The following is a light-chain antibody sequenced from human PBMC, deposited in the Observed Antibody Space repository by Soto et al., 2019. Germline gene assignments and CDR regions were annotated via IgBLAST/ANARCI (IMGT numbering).Light chain of an antibody. CDR1: QVIGNY. J-gene: IGKJ5*01. Sequence: DIQMTQSPSSLSASVGDRDTITCRASQVIGNYLAWYQQKPGKVPKLLIYGAYTLQSGVPSRFSGSGSGTDFTLTISSLQPEDVAIYYCQKYNSGLITFGQGTRLEIK. CDR3: QKYNSGLIT. CDR2: GAY. V-gene: IGKV1-27*01.